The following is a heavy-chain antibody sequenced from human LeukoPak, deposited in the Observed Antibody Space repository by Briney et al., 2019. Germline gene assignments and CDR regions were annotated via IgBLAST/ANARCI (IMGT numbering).Heavy chain of an antibody. D-gene: IGHD5-12*01. V-gene: IGHV4-31*03. J-gene: IGHJ4*02. CDR2: IYYSGST. CDR3: ATSGYSGYGNFDY. Sequence: SETLSLTCTVSGGSISSGGYYWSWIRQQPGKGLEWIGYIYYSGSTYYNPSLKSRVTISVDTSKNQFSLKLSSVTAADTAVYYCATSGYSGYGNFDYWGQGTLVTVSS. CDR1: GGSISSGGYY.